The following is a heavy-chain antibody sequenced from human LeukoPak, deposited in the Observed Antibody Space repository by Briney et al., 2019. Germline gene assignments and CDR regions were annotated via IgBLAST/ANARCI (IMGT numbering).Heavy chain of an antibody. D-gene: IGHD6-13*01. Sequence: ASVKVSCKASGYTFTDYFMHWVRQAPGQGLEWMGWINPNTSGTKSAQKFQGRVTMTRDTSINTAYMELSRLRSDDTAVYYCARVWERSSSTWPFDYWGQGTLVTVSS. CDR3: ARVWERSSSTWPFDY. J-gene: IGHJ4*02. CDR2: INPNTSGT. V-gene: IGHV1-2*02. CDR1: GYTFTDYF.